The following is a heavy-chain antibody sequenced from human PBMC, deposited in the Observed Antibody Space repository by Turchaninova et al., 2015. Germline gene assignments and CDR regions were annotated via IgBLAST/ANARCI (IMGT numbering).Heavy chain of an antibody. D-gene: IGHD3-22*01. Sequence: QVQLVQSGAEVKKPGSSVKVSCKASGGTFSTSAISWVRQAPGQGLEWMGGVTPIFGTANYAQNCQGRVTIAADESTSTAYMELSSLRSDDSALYYCARGPDSRTYYYFYWGQGTLVTVSS. V-gene: IGHV1-69*12. CDR2: VTPIFGTA. CDR1: GGTFSTSA. J-gene: IGHJ4*02. CDR3: ARGPDSRTYYYFY.